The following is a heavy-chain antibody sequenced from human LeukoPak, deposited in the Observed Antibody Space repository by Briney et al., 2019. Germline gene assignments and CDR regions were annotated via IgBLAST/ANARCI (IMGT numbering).Heavy chain of an antibody. CDR2: FSYSGSA. J-gene: IGHJ6*02. CDR1: GASITSYY. Sequence: SEPLSLTRTVSGASITSYYWSWIRQPPGKGLVWIGFFSYSGSANYNPSLKSRVTISVDTSKNQFSLKLSSVTAADTAVYYCARGQRSSSWYYYYGMDVWGQGTTVTVSS. D-gene: IGHD6-13*01. CDR3: ARGQRSSSWYYYYGMDV. V-gene: IGHV4-59*12.